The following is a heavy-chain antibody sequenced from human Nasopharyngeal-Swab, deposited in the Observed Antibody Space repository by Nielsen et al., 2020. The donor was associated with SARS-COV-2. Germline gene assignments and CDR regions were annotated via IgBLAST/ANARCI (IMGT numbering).Heavy chain of an antibody. CDR1: GFTVSSNY. D-gene: IGHD3-3*01. J-gene: IGHJ6*02. V-gene: IGHV3-53*01. CDR3: ARCITIFGTRYGMDV. CDR2: IYSGGST. Sequence: GGSLRLSCASSGFTVSSNYMCWVRQAPGKGLEWVSVIYSGGSTYYADSVKGRFTISRDNSKNTLYLQMNSLRAEDTAVYYCARCITIFGTRYGMDVWGQGTTVTVSS.